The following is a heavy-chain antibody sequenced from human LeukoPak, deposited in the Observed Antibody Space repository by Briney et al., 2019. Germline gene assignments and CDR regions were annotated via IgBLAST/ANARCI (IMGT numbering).Heavy chain of an antibody. V-gene: IGHV3-53*01. Sequence: GGSLRLSCAASGFTVSSNYMSWVRQAPGKGLEWVSVIYSGGSTYYADSVKGRFTISRDNSKNTLYLQMNSLRAEDTAVYYCARPSVWFGEFSLHYWGQGTLVTVSS. D-gene: IGHD3-10*01. CDR3: ARPSVWFGEFSLHY. CDR2: IYSGGST. J-gene: IGHJ4*02. CDR1: GFTVSSNY.